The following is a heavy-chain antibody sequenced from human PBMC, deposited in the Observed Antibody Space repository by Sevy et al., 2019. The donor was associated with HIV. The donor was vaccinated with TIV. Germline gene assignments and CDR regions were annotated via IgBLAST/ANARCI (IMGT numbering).Heavy chain of an antibody. D-gene: IGHD2-8*01. CDR2: IKSKTDGGTT. J-gene: IGHJ6*02. CDR3: TTKCEWCMLNGMDV. V-gene: IGHV3-15*01. Sequence: GGSLRLSCASSGFTFSNAWMSWVRQAPGKGLEWVGRIKSKTDGGTTDYAAPVKGRFTISRDDSKNTLCLQMNSLKTEDTAVYYCTTKCEWCMLNGMDVWGQGTTVTVSS. CDR1: GFTFSNAW.